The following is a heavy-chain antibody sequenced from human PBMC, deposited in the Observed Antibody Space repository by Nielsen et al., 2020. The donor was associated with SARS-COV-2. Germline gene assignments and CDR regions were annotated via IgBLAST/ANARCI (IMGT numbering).Heavy chain of an antibody. V-gene: IGHV4-31*03. CDR1: GGSISSGGYY. CDR2: IYYSGST. J-gene: IGHJ3*02. CDR3: ARAPITMIVVVNAFDI. Sequence: LRLSCTVSGGSISSGGYYWSWIRQHPGKGLEWIGYIYYSGSTYYNPSLKSRVTISVDTSKNQFSPKLSSVTAADTAVYYCARAPITMIVVVNAFDIWGQGTMVTVSS. D-gene: IGHD3-22*01.